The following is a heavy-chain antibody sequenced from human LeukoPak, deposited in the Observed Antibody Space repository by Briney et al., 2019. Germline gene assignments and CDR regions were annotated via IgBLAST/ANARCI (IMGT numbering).Heavy chain of an antibody. J-gene: IGHJ3*02. Sequence: GVSLRMSCAASGFTFSSYSINWVLQASWKGLEWVSSISSSSSYIYYADSVKGRFTISRDNAKNSLYLQMNSLRAEDTAVYYCARVEDLTIWGQGTMVTVSS. CDR1: GFTFSSYS. V-gene: IGHV3-21*01. CDR3: ARVEDLTI. CDR2: ISSSSSYI.